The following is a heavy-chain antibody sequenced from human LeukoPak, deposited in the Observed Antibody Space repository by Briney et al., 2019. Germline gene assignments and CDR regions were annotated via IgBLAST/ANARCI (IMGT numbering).Heavy chain of an antibody. Sequence: GGSLRLSCAASGFTFSSAWMAWVRQAPGKSLEWVGRIKSKSDGGTTEYAAPVKGRFTISTDASKNTLYLQMNSLGTEDTAVYYCTTYYCSGGRCYHFDYWGQGSLVTVSP. J-gene: IGHJ4*02. CDR2: IKSKSDGGTT. D-gene: IGHD2-15*01. CDR3: TTYYCSGGRCYHFDY. V-gene: IGHV3-15*01. CDR1: GFTFSSAW.